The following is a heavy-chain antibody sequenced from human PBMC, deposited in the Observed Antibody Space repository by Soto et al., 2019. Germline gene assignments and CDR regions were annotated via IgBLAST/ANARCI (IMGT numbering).Heavy chain of an antibody. CDR3: ERTPNCGRDCSAASYWYFDI. V-gene: IGHV3-23*01. J-gene: IGHJ2*01. D-gene: IGHD2-21*02. Sequence: EVQLLESGGGLVQPGGSVRLSCAASGLTFGNYAMSWVRQAPGKGLEWVSAISGDSGRTYYADSVKGRFTISRDNSKNTLYLQMNTLRADDTAVYYCERTPNCGRDCSAASYWYFDIWGRGTLVTVSS. CDR2: ISGDSGRT. CDR1: GLTFGNYA.